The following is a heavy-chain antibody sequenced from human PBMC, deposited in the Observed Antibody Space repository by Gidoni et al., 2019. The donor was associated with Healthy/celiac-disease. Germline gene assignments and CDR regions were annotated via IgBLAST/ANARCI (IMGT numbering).Heavy chain of an antibody. CDR3: ARAPRQWLAFDY. CDR1: GGSNSSSNYY. D-gene: IGHD6-19*01. CDR2: IYYSGST. V-gene: IGHV4-39*01. Sequence: QLQLQESGPGLVKPSETLSLTCTVSGGSNSSSNYYWGWIRQPPGKGLEWIGSIYYSGSTYYNPSLKSRVTISVDTSKNQFSLKLSSVTAADTAVYYCARAPRQWLAFDYWGQGTLVTVSS. J-gene: IGHJ4*02.